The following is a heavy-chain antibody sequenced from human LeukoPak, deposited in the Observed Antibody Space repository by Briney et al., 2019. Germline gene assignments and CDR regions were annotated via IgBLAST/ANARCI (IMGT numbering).Heavy chain of an antibody. D-gene: IGHD5-18*01. J-gene: IGHJ6*02. CDR1: VFTFSGSA. CDR3: TRSWEDTAMARRLRYYYYGMDV. CDR2: IRRKAKTYAT. V-gene: IGHV3-73*01. Sequence: PGGCLKLSCAASVFTFSGSAMHWVRHASPKGLEWVWRIRRKAKTYATADAASVKGRFTISRDDSKNTAYLQMNSPKTEDTAVYYCTRSWEDTAMARRLRYYYYGMDVWGQGTTVTVSS.